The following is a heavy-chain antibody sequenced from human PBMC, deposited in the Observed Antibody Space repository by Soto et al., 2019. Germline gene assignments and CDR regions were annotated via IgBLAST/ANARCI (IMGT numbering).Heavy chain of an antibody. V-gene: IGHV3-48*03. J-gene: IGHJ5*02. CDR2: ISSSGSTI. CDR1: GFTFGSYE. Sequence: SLILSFASSGFTFGSYEVKLVRQSPGKGLEWVSYISSSGSTIYYADSVKGRFTISRDNAKNSLYLQMNSLRAEDTAVYYCERDANWLDTWGQGTLVTVSS. CDR3: ERDANWLDT.